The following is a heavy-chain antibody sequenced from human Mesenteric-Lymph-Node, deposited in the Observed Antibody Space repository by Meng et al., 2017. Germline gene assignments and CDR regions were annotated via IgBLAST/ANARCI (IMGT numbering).Heavy chain of an antibody. CDR2: IWYEGNNK. Sequence: GVLWEFGGGVVQPGTSLRLFCVAAGFTFRSHGMHWVRPATGKGLGWVASIWYEGNNKYYADSVNGRFNNSRENFRNTLYLQMKNLRAQDSAVYYLARKSDHRHYFFDYWGQGTLVTVSS. CDR3: ARKSDHRHYFFDY. D-gene: IGHD3-9*01. CDR1: GFTFRSHG. V-gene: IGHV3-33*01. J-gene: IGHJ4*02.